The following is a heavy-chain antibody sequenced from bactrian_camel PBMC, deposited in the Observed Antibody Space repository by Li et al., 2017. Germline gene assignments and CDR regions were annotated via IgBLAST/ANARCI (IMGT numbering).Heavy chain of an antibody. CDR2: IGGDGNIT. Sequence: HVQLVESGGGLVQPGGSLRLSCAASGFTFSDNYMSWVRQDAGKGPEWVSTIGGDGNITYYADAVKGRFTISRDNAKTTMYLQMNSLKSEDTALYYCVLGVSASTWGQGTQVTVS. CDR1: GFTFSDNY. V-gene: IGHV3-2*01. D-gene: IGHD5*01. CDR3: VLGVSAST. J-gene: IGHJ4*01.